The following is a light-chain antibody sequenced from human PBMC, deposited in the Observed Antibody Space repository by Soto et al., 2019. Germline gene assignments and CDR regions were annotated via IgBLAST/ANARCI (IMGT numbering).Light chain of an antibody. CDR2: AAS. CDR3: QKYNSALTN. CDR1: QGISNY. J-gene: IGKJ4*01. V-gene: IGKV1-27*01. Sequence: DIQMTQSPSSLSASVGDRVTITCRASQGISNYLAWYQQKPGKVPKLLIYAASTLQSGVPSRFSGSGSGTDFTINISSMQSEFFETYYCQKYNSALTNFCGGTKVDIK.